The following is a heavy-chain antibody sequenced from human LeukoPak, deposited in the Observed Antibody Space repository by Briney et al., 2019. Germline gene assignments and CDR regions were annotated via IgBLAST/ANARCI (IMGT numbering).Heavy chain of an antibody. V-gene: IGHV3-11*01. CDR3: ARSSSSSAATTFDY. CDR1: GFTFSDYY. J-gene: IGHJ4*02. D-gene: IGHD6-6*01. Sequence: PGGSLRLSCAASGFTFSDYYMSWIRQAPGKGLEWVSYISSSGSTIYYADSVKGRFTISRDNAKNSLYLQMNSLRAEDTAVYYCARSSSSSAATTFDYWGQGTLVTVSS. CDR2: ISSSGSTI.